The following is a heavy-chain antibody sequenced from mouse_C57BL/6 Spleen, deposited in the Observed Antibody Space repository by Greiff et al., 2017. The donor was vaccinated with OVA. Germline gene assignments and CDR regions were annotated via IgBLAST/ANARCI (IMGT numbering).Heavy chain of an antibody. Sequence: LVESGAELARPGASVKMSCKASGYTFTSYTMHWVKQRPGQGLEWIGYINPSSGYTKYNQKFKDKATLTADKSSSTAYMQLSSLTSEDSAVYYCAVGSSLYYAMDYWGQGTSVTVSS. V-gene: IGHV1-4*01. CDR3: AVGSSLYYAMDY. CDR2: INPSSGYT. CDR1: GYTFTSYT. J-gene: IGHJ4*01. D-gene: IGHD1-1*01.